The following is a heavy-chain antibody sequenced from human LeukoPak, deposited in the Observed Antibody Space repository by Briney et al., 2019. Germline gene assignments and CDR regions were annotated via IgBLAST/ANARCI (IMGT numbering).Heavy chain of an antibody. CDR2: ISWNSGSI. J-gene: IGHJ4*02. Sequence: PGRSLRLSCAASGFTFDDYAMHWVRQAPGKGLEWVSGISWNSGSIGYADSVKGRFTISRDNAKNSLYLQMNSLRAEDTALYYCAKDMSVAGPFDDWGQGTLVTVSS. V-gene: IGHV3-9*01. CDR1: GFTFDDYA. CDR3: AKDMSVAGPFDD. D-gene: IGHD6-19*01.